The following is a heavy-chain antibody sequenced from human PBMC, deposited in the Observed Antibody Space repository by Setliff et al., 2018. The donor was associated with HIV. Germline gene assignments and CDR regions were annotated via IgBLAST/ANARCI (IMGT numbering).Heavy chain of an antibody. CDR3: ARGPQYNFWGGYLGL. CDR1: GFTFSRYS. J-gene: IGHJ4*02. D-gene: IGHD3-3*01. CDR2: IDSDGSDT. Sequence: GGSLRLSCTASGFTFSRYSMHWVRQAPGKGLVWVSSIDSDGSDTDYADSVRGRFTISRDNAKNTLYLQMTRLRAEDTAVYYCARGPQYNFWGGYLGLWGRGTLVTVSS. V-gene: IGHV3-74*01.